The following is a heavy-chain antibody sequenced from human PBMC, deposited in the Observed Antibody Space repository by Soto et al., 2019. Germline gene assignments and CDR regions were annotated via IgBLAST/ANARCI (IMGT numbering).Heavy chain of an antibody. CDR3: ARDPKTSGGQHWAFNYFDS. J-gene: IGHJ4*02. V-gene: IGHV3-30*03. Sequence: GGSLRLSCVASGFTLTNNGMHWVRQAPGQGLEWVAVISYDGTNKFYADSVKGRFTISRDNSKSTLYLQVDSLRPEDAAVYYCARDPKTSGGQHWAFNYFDSWGQGTLVTVSS. CDR1: GFTLTNNG. D-gene: IGHD7-27*01. CDR2: ISYDGTNK.